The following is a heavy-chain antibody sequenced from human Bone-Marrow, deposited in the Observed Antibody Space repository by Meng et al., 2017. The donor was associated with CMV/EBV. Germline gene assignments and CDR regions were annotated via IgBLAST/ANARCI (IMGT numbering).Heavy chain of an antibody. CDR1: GFTFSSYW. D-gene: IGHD4-23*01. CDR2: INSDGSST. J-gene: IGHJ4*02. CDR3: ARVYGGNSGLDY. V-gene: IGHV3-74*01. Sequence: SCAASGFTFSSYWMHWVRQAPGKGLVWVSRINSDGSSTSYADSVKGRFTISRDNAKNTLYLQMNSLRAEDTAVYYCARVYGGNSGLDYWGQGTLVTVSS.